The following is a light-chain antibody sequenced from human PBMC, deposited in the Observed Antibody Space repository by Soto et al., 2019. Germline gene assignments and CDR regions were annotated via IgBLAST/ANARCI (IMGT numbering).Light chain of an antibody. CDR2: ATS. Sequence: EIVLTQSPGTLSLSPGERATLSCRASQSVSSSNLAWYQQKPGQTPRLLIYATSTRATGIPARFSGSGSGTEFTLTISSLQSEDFAVYYCQHYNNWPLTFGGGTKVDIK. CDR1: QSVSSSN. J-gene: IGKJ4*01. V-gene: IGKV3-15*01. CDR3: QHYNNWPLT.